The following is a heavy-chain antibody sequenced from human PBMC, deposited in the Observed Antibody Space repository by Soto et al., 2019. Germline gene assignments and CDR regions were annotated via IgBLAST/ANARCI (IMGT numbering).Heavy chain of an antibody. CDR1: GGTFSSYA. J-gene: IGHJ5*02. D-gene: IGHD2-2*01. CDR2: IIPIFGTA. CDR3: AREVGIVVVPSAIGWFDP. Sequence: SVKVAFTASGGTFSSYAIRWRRQATGQGREWMGGIIPIFGTANYAQKFQGRVTLPADESTGTAYIELSSLRSEDTSVYYCAREVGIVVVPSAIGWFDPWGQGTLVTVSS. V-gene: IGHV1-69*13.